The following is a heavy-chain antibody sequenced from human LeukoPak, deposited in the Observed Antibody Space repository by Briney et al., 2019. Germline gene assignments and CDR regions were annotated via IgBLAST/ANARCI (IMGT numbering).Heavy chain of an antibody. V-gene: IGHV5-51*01. Sequence: GESLKISCKGSGYRFTDHWIAWVRQMPGKGLECMGIINPVDSETRYSPSFQGQVTISVDKSITTASLQWSSLRASDTAMYYCARPHDSSGYYYGYGMDVWGQGTTVTVSS. CDR2: INPVDSET. CDR1: GYRFTDHW. D-gene: IGHD3-22*01. CDR3: ARPHDSSGYYYGYGMDV. J-gene: IGHJ6*02.